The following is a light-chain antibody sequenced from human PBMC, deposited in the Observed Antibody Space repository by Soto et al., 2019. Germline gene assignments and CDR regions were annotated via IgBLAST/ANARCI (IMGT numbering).Light chain of an antibody. J-gene: IGKJ1*01. CDR3: QQYNSWPT. Sequence: EIVMTQSPATLSVSPGERATLSCRASQSVNSNLAWYQQKPGPAPRLLIYGASTRATGVPARFSGSGSGTEFILTVSSLQSEDFAVYFCQQYNSWPTFGQGTKVEIK. V-gene: IGKV3-15*01. CDR1: QSVNSN. CDR2: GAS.